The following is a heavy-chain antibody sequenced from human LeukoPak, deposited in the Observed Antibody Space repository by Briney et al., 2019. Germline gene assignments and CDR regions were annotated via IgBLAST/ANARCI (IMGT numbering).Heavy chain of an antibody. J-gene: IGHJ4*02. CDR1: GFTFSSYS. D-gene: IGHD3-3*01. V-gene: IGHV3-48*01. CDR2: ISSSSSTI. CDR3: ATDRGWRTSGYYLYYFEY. Sequence: QAGGSLRLSCAASGFTFSSYSMNWVRQAPGKGLEWVLYISSSSSTIYYADSVKGRFTISRDNAKNSLYLQMSSLRAEDTAVYYCATDRGWRTSGYYLYYFEYWGQGTLVTYSS.